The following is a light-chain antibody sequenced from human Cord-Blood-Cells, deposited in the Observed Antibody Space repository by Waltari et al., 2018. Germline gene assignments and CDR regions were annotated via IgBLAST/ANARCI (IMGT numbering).Light chain of an antibody. J-gene: IGKJ1*01. CDR2: AAS. V-gene: IGKV1-39*01. CDR3: QQSYSTPRT. CDR1: QSISSY. Sequence: DIQMTQSPSSLSASVGDSVTITCRASQSISSYLTCYQQKSGKAPKLLIYAASSLQRGVPSRFSGSGSGTDFTLTISSLQPEDFATYYCQQSYSTPRTFGQGTKVEIK.